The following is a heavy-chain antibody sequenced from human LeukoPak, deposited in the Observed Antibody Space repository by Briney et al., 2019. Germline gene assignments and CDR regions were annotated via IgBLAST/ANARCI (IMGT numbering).Heavy chain of an antibody. V-gene: IGHV3-74*01. Sequence: PGGSLRLSCAASGFTFSSDWMHWVRQAPGQGLVWVSHINPAGSSTNYADSVKGRFTISRDNAKNSLYLQMNSLRAEDTAVYYCARVKLYCGGDCYPLLPGGLDVWGQGTTVTVSS. D-gene: IGHD2-21*02. CDR1: GFTFSSDW. CDR3: ARVKLYCGGDCYPLLPGGLDV. CDR2: INPAGSST. J-gene: IGHJ6*02.